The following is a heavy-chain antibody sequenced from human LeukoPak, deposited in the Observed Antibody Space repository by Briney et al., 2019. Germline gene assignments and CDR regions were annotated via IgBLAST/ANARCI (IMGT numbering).Heavy chain of an antibody. D-gene: IGHD6-19*01. CDR2: IWYDGSNN. CDR1: GFTFRCLG. CDR3: AKDQQWLITYYFDY. Sequence: GSLSLSCAASGFTFRCLGMHWVRPAPGQGLEWVGGIWYDGSNNYYADSVPGRFTIARDNSKNTLYLQMNSLRAEDTAVYYCAKDQQWLITYYFDYWGQGTLVTVSS. J-gene: IGHJ4*02. V-gene: IGHV3-33*06.